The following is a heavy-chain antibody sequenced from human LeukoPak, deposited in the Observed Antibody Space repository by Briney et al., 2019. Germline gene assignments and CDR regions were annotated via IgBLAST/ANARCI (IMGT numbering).Heavy chain of an antibody. CDR3: IVVVEPPDSDGFDV. CDR1: GFTFGNSW. CDR2: INADGSTT. Sequence: GGSLRLSCAASGFTFGNSWVHWVRQAPGKGLVWVSLINADGSTTSYADSVKGRFTISRDNARNTLSLEMNSLTIEDTAVNYCIVVVEPPDSDGFDVWGQGTMITVSS. V-gene: IGHV3-74*01. J-gene: IGHJ3*01. D-gene: IGHD1-14*01.